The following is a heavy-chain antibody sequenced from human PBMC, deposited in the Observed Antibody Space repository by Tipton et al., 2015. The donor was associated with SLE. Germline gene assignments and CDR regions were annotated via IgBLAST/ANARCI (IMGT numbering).Heavy chain of an antibody. CDR3: AKDIERHYDTSGSSFDY. CDR1: GITFDDYA. Sequence: RSLRLSCAASGITFDDYAMHWVRQAPGKGLEWVSGISWNSGNANYAGSVKGRFTISRDNSKNSLHLQMNSLRPEDTALYYCAKDIERHYDTSGSSFDYWGRGPLLAVSS. CDR2: ISWNSGNA. J-gene: IGHJ4*02. V-gene: IGHV3-9*01. D-gene: IGHD3-22*01.